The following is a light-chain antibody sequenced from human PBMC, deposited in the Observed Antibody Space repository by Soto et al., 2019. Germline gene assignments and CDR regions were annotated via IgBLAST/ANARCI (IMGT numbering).Light chain of an antibody. CDR3: QQYDIWPYT. Sequence: EIVMTQSPATLSVSPGERATLSCRASQSVSSNLAWYQQKPGQAPRLLIYGASTRATGIPARFSGSVSGTEFTLTISSLQSEDFSVYYCQQYDIWPYTFGQGTKLEIK. CDR2: GAS. J-gene: IGKJ2*01. V-gene: IGKV3-15*01. CDR1: QSVSSN.